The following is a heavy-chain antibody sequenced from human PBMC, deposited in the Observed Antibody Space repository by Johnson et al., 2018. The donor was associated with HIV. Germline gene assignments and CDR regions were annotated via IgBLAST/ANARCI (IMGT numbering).Heavy chain of an antibody. CDR1: QFTFSSYY. CDR2: ISSSGSTI. V-gene: IGHV3-11*04. J-gene: IGHJ3*02. Sequence: QVQLVESGGGLAKPAWSPRLSCAASQFTFSSYYMNCVRQAPGKGLEWVSYISSSGSTIYYADFVKGRFTISRDNAKKSLYLQMNSLRAEDTAVYYCARDSTPWGDDYVDYAFDIWGQGTMVTVSS. CDR3: ARDSTPWGDDYVDYAFDI. D-gene: IGHD4-17*01.